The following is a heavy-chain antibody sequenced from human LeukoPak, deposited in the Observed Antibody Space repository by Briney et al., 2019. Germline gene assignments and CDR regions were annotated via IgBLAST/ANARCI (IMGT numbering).Heavy chain of an antibody. V-gene: IGHV3-53*01. J-gene: IGHJ4*02. CDR1: GFAFNTYA. CDR3: ARDFFRRDGYNF. CDR2: IYSGGST. Sequence: GGSLRLSCAASGFAFNTYAMTWVRQAPGKGLEWVSVIYSGGSTYYADSVKGRFTISRDNSKNTLYLQMNSLRAEDTAVYYCARDFFRRDGYNFWGQGTLVTVSS. D-gene: IGHD5-24*01.